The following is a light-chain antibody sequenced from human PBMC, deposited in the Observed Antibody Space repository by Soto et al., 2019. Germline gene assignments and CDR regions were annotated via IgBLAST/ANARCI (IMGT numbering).Light chain of an antibody. CDR2: GAS. CDR1: QSVATN. Sequence: EAVLTQSPATLSVSPGEGATLSCRASQSVATNLAWYQQRPGQAPRLLIYGASKRAIGLPARFSGSGSGTEFTLTITSLQSEDFAVYYCQQYNNWPQTFGQGTKVDIK. V-gene: IGKV3-15*01. J-gene: IGKJ1*01. CDR3: QQYNNWPQT.